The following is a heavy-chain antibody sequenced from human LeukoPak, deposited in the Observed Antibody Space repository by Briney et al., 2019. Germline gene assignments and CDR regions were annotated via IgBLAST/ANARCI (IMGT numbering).Heavy chain of an antibody. D-gene: IGHD3-16*01. CDR3: TRALGHSVLAFDV. Sequence: GGSLRLSCVASGLIFSDAWMNWVRQAPGKGLEWVSSISSSSSYIYYADSVKGRFTISRDNAKNSLYLQMNSLRAEDTAVYYCTRALGHSVLAFDVWGQGTVVIVS. J-gene: IGHJ3*01. CDR2: ISSSSSYI. CDR1: GLIFSDAW. V-gene: IGHV3-21*01.